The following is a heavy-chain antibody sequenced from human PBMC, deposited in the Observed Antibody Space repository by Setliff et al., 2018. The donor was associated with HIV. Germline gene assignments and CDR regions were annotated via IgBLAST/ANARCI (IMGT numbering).Heavy chain of an antibody. CDR1: GFTFSDYY. V-gene: IGHV3-11*04. D-gene: IGHD6-6*01. Sequence: PGVSLRLSCAASGFTFSDYYMSWIRQAPGKGLEWVSYLSSSGTNIYYLDSVKGRFTISRDNAKNSLYLQMNSLRAEDTAGYYCAREILSSSAIDYWDQGTLVTVSS. CDR3: AREILSSSAIDY. J-gene: IGHJ4*02. CDR2: LSSSGTNI.